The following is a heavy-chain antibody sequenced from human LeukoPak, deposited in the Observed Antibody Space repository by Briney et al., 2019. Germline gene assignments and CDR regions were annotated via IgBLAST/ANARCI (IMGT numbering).Heavy chain of an antibody. J-gene: IGHJ5*01. V-gene: IGHV1-18*01. CDR3: ARTFYYDSGSYYLGWFDP. CDR1: GYTFTSYG. Sequence: GASVKVSCKASGYTFTSYGISWVRQAPGQGLEWMGWISAYNGNTNYAQKLQGRITMTTDTSTSTAYMELRSLRSDDTAVYYCARTFYYDSGSYYLGWFDPLGQGTLVTVSS. CDR2: ISAYNGNT. D-gene: IGHD3-10*01.